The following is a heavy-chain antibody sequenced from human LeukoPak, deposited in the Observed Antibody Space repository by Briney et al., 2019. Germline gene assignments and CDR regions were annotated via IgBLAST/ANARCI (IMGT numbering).Heavy chain of an antibody. V-gene: IGHV5-51*01. D-gene: IGHD4/OR15-4a*01. CDR2: IYPGDSDT. CDR1: GYSFTSYW. J-gene: IGHJ4*02. Sequence: GASLKISCKCSGYSFTSYWIGWVRQMPGKGLEWMGIIYPGDSDTRYSPSFQGQVTISADKSISTAYLQWSSLKASDTAMYYGVRRLSNYFDCWGQGTLVSVSS. CDR3: VRRLSNYFDC.